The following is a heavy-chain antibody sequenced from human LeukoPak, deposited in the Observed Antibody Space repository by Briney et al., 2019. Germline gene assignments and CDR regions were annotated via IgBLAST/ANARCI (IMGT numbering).Heavy chain of an antibody. CDR3: ARVPGDY. CDR1: GFTFSTYS. CDR2: ISTGSSYI. Sequence: GGSLRLSCAASGFTFSTYSMNWVLQAPGKGLEWVSSISTGSSYIYYADSVKGRFTISRDNAKNSLYLQMDSLRAEDTALYYCARVPGDYWGQGTLVTVSS. V-gene: IGHV3-21*01. D-gene: IGHD3-10*01. J-gene: IGHJ4*02.